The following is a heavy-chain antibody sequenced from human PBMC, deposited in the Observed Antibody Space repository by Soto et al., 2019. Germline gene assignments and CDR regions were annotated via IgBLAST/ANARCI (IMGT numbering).Heavy chain of an antibody. CDR2: ISGSGRST. J-gene: IGHJ6*02. D-gene: IGHD5-18*01. CDR3: AKPDTDWDV. V-gene: IGHV3-23*01. CDR1: GFTFSSYA. Sequence: GGSRRLSCAASGFTFSSYAMSWVRQAPGKGLEWVSSISGSGRSTYYADSVKGRFTLSRDNSKNTLYLQMNSLRAEDTALYFCAKPDTDWDVWGQGTTVTVSS.